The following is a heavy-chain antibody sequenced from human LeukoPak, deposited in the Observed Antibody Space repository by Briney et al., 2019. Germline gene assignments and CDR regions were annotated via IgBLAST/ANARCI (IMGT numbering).Heavy chain of an antibody. CDR1: GYTFTGYY. Sequence: GASVKVSCKASGYTFTGYYMHWVRQAPGQGLEWMGWINPNSGGTNYAQKFQGRVTMTRDTSTSTAYMELSRLRSDDTAVYYCARVRSTVTTQFDYWGQGTLVTVSS. J-gene: IGHJ4*02. CDR3: ARVRSTVTTQFDY. D-gene: IGHD4-17*01. V-gene: IGHV1-2*02. CDR2: INPNSGGT.